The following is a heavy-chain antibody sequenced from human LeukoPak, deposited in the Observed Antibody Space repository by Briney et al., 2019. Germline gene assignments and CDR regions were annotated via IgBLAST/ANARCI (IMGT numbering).Heavy chain of an antibody. CDR3: AREKRLAARRGDFFDY. D-gene: IGHD6-6*01. V-gene: IGHV4-39*07. CDR1: GGSISSSSYY. J-gene: IGHJ4*02. CDR2: IYYSGST. Sequence: SETLSLTCTVSGGSISSSSYYWGWIRQPPGKGLEWIGSIYYSGSTYYNPSLKSRATISVDTSKNQFSLKLSSVTAADTAVYYCAREKRLAARRGDFFDYWGQGTLVTVSS.